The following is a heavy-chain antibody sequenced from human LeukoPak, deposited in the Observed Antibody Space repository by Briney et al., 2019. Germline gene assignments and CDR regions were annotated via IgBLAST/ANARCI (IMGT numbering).Heavy chain of an antibody. D-gene: IGHD3-16*02. CDR1: GFTFDDYA. CDR2: ISWNSGSI. J-gene: IGHJ4*02. CDR3: AKDSRMITFGGVIVRAFY. V-gene: IGHV3-9*01. Sequence: GGSLRRSCAASGFTFDDYAMHWVRQAPGKGLEWVSGISWNSGSIGYADSVKGRFTISRDNAKNSLYLQMNSLRAEDTALYYCAKDSRMITFGGVIVRAFYWGQGTLVTVSS.